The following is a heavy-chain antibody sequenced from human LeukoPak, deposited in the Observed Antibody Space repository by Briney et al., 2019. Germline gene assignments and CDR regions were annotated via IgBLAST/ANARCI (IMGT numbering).Heavy chain of an antibody. D-gene: IGHD2-15*01. V-gene: IGHV3-23*01. CDR1: GFTFSSYA. CDR2: FSGSGGGT. CDR3: ARSGLNRFDF. J-gene: IGHJ4*02. Sequence: GGSLRLSCAASGFTFSSYAMSWVRQAPGKGLEWGSAFSGSGGGTYYADSVRGRFTMSRDNSKNTLYLQMISLRAEDTAVYYCARSGLNRFDFWGQGTLVTVSS.